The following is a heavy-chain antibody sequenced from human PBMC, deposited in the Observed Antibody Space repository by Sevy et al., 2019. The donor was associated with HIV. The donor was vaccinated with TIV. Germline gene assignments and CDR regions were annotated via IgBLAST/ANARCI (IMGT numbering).Heavy chain of an antibody. Sequence: SETLSLSCSVSGDSVSSGGYYWSWIRQPPGKGLEWIWYQFYSRSTTYNPSLKSRVTISVDTSKNQFSLKLTSVTAADTAVYFCAGAAPAYFYAMDVWVQGTTVTVSS. CDR2: QFYSRST. CDR3: AGAAPAYFYAMDV. J-gene: IGHJ6*02. CDR1: GDSVSSGGYY. D-gene: IGHD3-10*01. V-gene: IGHV4-61*08.